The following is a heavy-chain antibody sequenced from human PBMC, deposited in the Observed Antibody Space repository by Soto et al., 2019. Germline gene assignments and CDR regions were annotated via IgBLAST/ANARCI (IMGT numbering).Heavy chain of an antibody. Sequence: QVQLVESGGGVVQPGRSLRLSCAASGITFSSYGMHWVRQAPGKGLEWVAVIWYDGSNKYYADSVKGRFTISRDNSKNTLYLQMNSLRAEDTAVYYCARVPRAMRGTYGMDVWGQGTTVTVSS. V-gene: IGHV3-33*01. CDR3: ARVPRAMRGTYGMDV. CDR1: GITFSSYG. D-gene: IGHD5-18*01. CDR2: IWYDGSNK. J-gene: IGHJ6*02.